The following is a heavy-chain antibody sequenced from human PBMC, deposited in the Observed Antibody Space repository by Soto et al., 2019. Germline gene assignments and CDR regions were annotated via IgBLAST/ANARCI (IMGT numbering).Heavy chain of an antibody. J-gene: IGHJ6*02. D-gene: IGHD3-3*01. CDR1: GFTFSSYA. CDR3: ARGGDFWSGSPPYYYCGMDV. V-gene: IGHV3-30-3*01. Sequence: GGSLRLSCAASGFTFSSYAMHWVRQAPGKGLEWVAVISYDGSNKHYADSVKGRFTISRDNSKNTLYLQMNSLRAEDTAVYYCARGGDFWSGSPPYYYCGMDVWGQGTTVTVSS. CDR2: ISYDGSNK.